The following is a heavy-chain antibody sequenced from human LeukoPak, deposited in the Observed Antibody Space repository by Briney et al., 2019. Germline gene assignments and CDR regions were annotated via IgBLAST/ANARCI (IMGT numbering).Heavy chain of an antibody. CDR3: ARVDCSSTSCYTPYY. D-gene: IGHD2-2*02. CDR2: ISSSSSTI. Sequence: PGGSLRLSCAASGLTFSTYSMNWVRQAPGKGLEWVSYISSSSSTIYYADSVKGRFTISRDNAKNSLYLQMNSLRAEDTAVYYCARVDCSSTSCYTPYYWGQGTLVTVSS. J-gene: IGHJ4*02. V-gene: IGHV3-48*01. CDR1: GLTFSTYS.